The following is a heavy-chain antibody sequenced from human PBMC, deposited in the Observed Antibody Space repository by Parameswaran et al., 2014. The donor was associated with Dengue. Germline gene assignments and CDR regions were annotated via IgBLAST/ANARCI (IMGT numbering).Heavy chain of an antibody. D-gene: IGHD2-2*01. V-gene: IGHV3-48*03. CDR2: ISSSGSTI. Sequence: PGKGLEWVSYISSSGSTIYYADSVKGRFTISRDNAKNSLYLQMNSLRAEDTAVYYCARQSSTSHSDYWGRGTLVTVSS. J-gene: IGHJ4*02. CDR3: ARQSSTSHSDY.